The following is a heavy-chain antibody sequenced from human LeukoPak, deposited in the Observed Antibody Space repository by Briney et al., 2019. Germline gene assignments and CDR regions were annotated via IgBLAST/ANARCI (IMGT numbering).Heavy chain of an antibody. J-gene: IGHJ4*02. V-gene: IGHV3-33*08. D-gene: IGHD3-22*01. CDR2: IWYDGSNK. CDR1: GFTLRSLA. Sequence: GGSLRLSCAGSGFTLRSLAMHWVRQAPGKGLEWVAVIWYDGSNKYYADSVKGRFTISRDNSKNTLYLQMNSLRAEDTALYYCATSITMIDRGDYWGQGTLVTVSS. CDR3: ATSITMIDRGDY.